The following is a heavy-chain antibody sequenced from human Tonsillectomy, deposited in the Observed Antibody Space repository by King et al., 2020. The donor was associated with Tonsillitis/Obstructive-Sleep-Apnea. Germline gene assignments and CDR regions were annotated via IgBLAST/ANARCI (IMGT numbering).Heavy chain of an antibody. CDR2: ISYDESNK. CDR1: GFTFSNYD. J-gene: IGHJ4*02. CDR3: ANVISDSRGYPE. D-gene: IGHD3-22*01. Sequence: VQLVESGGGVVQPGRSLRLSCAASGFTFSNYDMHWVRQAPGKGLEWVAVISYDESNKYYADSVKGRFTISRDNSKNTLYLQMNSLRAEDTAVYYCANVISDSRGYPEWGQGTLVTVSS. V-gene: IGHV3-30*18.